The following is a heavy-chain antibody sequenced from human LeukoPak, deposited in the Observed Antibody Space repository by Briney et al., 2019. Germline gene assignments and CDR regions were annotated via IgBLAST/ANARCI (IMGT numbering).Heavy chain of an antibody. Sequence: GGSLRLSCAASGFTFRDSAMTWVSQAQGKGLQWISLIGFSSDTASHAASVQGRFTTSRDNAKDTLYLQMNSLRAEDTAIYYCARDIELSTWGLGTTVTVSS. CDR1: GFTFRDSA. CDR2: IGFSSDTA. CDR3: ARDIELST. V-gene: IGHV3-23*01. J-gene: IGHJ3*01. D-gene: IGHD3-16*02.